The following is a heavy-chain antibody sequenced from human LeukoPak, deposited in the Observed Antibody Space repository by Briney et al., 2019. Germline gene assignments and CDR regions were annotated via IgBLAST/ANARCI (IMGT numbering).Heavy chain of an antibody. CDR3: ARDNSVGDNAWWFDP. J-gene: IGHJ5*02. Sequence: ASVKVSCKASGYTFTSFGISWVRQAPGQGLEWMGLINPTGGSTGYAQKFQGRVTMTRDMSTSTDYMELSSLRSEDTAIYYCARDNSVGDNAWWFDPWGQGTLVTVSS. V-gene: IGHV1-46*01. CDR1: GYTFTSFG. D-gene: IGHD1-26*01. CDR2: INPTGGST.